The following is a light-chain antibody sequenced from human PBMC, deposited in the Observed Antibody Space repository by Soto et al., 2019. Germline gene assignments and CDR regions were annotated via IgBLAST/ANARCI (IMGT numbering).Light chain of an antibody. CDR2: GAS. CDR1: QSVSSNH. Sequence: DTVLTQSPGTLSLTSGERATLSCRASQSVSSNHLAWYQQKPGQAPRLLIYGASSRATGIPDRFSGSGSGTDFILTISRLEPEDFAVYYCQQRSNWGLTFGGGTKVDIK. J-gene: IGKJ4*01. CDR3: QQRSNWGLT. V-gene: IGKV3D-20*02.